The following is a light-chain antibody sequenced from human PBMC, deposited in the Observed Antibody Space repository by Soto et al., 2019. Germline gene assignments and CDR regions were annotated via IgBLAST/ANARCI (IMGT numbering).Light chain of an antibody. Sequence: EIVLTQSPATLSLSPGERATLSCGASQSVSSSYLAWYQQKPGLAPRLLIYDASSRATGIPDWFSGSGSGTDFTLTISRLEPEDFAVYYCQQYGSSPRTFGQGTKVEIK. CDR1: QSVSSSY. CDR2: DAS. V-gene: IGKV3D-20*01. J-gene: IGKJ1*01. CDR3: QQYGSSPRT.